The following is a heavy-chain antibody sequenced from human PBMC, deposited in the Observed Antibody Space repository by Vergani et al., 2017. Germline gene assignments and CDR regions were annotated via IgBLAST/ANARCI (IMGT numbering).Heavy chain of an antibody. J-gene: IGHJ4*02. D-gene: IGHD3-10*01. CDR3: AGQNPYGSAHVDF. CDR1: VYSVGSGYY. Sequence: QVDLQESGPGLVKSSETLSLNCAVSVYSVGSGYYCGWIRQPPGRGLEWIGCFHRNGNTYSTSSLRSRATPSRDTSKNQVSLRLTSVTAADTAVYYCAGQNPYGSAHVDFWGRGVLVAVSA. V-gene: IGHV4-38-2*01. CDR2: FHRNGNT.